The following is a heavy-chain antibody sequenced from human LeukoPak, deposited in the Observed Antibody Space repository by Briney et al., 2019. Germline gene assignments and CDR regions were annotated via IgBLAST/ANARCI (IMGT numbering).Heavy chain of an antibody. D-gene: IGHD3-9*01. J-gene: IGHJ4*02. CDR2: TYSGGTT. V-gene: IGHV3-66*01. CDR3: ASRDPKRVLTGYRATPFDF. CDR1: GFGVSNSY. Sequence: GGSLRLSCAASGFGVSNSYMSWVRQAPGKGLEWVSATYSGGTTYYPDSVKDRFTVSRDSSKNTLYLQLNNLRAGDTAVYYCASRDPKRVLTGYRATPFDFWGQGTLVTVSS.